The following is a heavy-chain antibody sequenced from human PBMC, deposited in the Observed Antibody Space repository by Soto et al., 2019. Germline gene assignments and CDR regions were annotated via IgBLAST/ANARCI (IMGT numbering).Heavy chain of an antibody. Sequence: PSETLSLTCSVSGGSISRGAYFWTWLRQFPGKGLEWIAYISYTGATYYNPSLKSRVTILADTSKNQFSLKLNSVTSADTAVYYCARGGPVSVSPAWQLLGYFDYWGQGTLVTVSS. D-gene: IGHD2-15*01. CDR3: ARGGPVSVSPAWQLLGYFDY. CDR1: GGSISRGAYF. CDR2: ISYTGAT. J-gene: IGHJ4*02. V-gene: IGHV4-31*03.